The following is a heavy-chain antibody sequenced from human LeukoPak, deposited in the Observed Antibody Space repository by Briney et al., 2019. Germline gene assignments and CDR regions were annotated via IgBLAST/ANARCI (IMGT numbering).Heavy chain of an antibody. J-gene: IGHJ4*02. CDR2: IYPGDSDT. CDR3: ARVFGAIVVVPAAPYFDY. V-gene: IGHV5-51*01. D-gene: IGHD2-2*01. CDR1: GYSFTSYW. Sequence: GESLKISCKGSGYSFTSYWIGWVRQMPGKGLEWMGIIYPGDSDTRYSPSFQGQVTISADKSISTAYLQWSSLKASDTAMYYCARVFGAIVVVPAAPYFDYWGQGTLVTVSS.